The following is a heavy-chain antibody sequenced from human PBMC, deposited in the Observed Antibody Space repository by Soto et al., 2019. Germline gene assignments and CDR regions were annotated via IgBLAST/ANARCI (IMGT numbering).Heavy chain of an antibody. D-gene: IGHD4-17*01. CDR1: GFTFSSYA. CDR3: ARENYGGNFAYDAFDI. V-gene: IGHV3-30-3*01. CDR2: ISYDGSNK. J-gene: IGHJ3*02. Sequence: GGSLRLSCAASGFTFSSYAMHWVRQAPGKGLEWVAVISYDGSNKYYADSVKGRFTISRDNSKNTLYLQMNSLRAEDTAVYYCARENYGGNFAYDAFDIWGQGTMVTVSS.